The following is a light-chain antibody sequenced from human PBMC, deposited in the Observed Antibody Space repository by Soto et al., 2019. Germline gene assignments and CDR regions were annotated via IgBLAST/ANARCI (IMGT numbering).Light chain of an antibody. Sequence: QSVLTQPPSASGTPGQRVTISCSGRRSNIGSNTVNWYQQLPGTAPKLLIYSDLQRPSGVPDRFSGSKSGTSASLAISGLHSEDEADYFCAAWDDSLNGYVFGAGTKVTVL. CDR3: AAWDDSLNGYV. V-gene: IGLV1-44*01. CDR1: RSNIGSNT. CDR2: SDL. J-gene: IGLJ1*01.